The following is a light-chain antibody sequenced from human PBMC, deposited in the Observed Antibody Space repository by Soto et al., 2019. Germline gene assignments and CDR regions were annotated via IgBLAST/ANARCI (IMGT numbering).Light chain of an antibody. CDR2: KAS. V-gene: IGKV1-5*03. Sequence: DIQMTQSPATLSGSVGDRVTITCGASQTISSWLAWYQQKTGKAPKLLIYKASTLKSGVPSRFSGSGYGTDFNLTISSLQTEDVATYYCQKYNSAPWTFGQGTKVDIK. CDR3: QKYNSAPWT. J-gene: IGKJ1*01. CDR1: QTISSW.